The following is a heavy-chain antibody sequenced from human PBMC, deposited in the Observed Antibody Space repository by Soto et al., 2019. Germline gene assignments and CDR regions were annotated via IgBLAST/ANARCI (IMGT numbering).Heavy chain of an antibody. CDR2: TSNSGSA. V-gene: IGHV4-61*01. D-gene: IGHD1-1*01. Sequence: SETLSLTCTVSGGSVNSGTDYWSWIRQPPGKGLEWIGYTSNSGSAKYNPSLKSRVTITTDTSKKQFSLRLRSVTAADTAVYYCVRDGTKTLRDWFDPWGQGISVTVSS. J-gene: IGHJ5*02. CDR1: GGSVNSGTDY. CDR3: VRDGTKTLRDWFDP.